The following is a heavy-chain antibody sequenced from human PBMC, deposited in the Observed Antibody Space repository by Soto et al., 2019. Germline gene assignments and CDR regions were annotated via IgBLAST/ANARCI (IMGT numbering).Heavy chain of an antibody. V-gene: IGHV3-53*01. D-gene: IGHD3-22*01. Sequence: GGSLRLSCAASGFTVSSNYMSWVRQAPGKGLEWFSVIYSGGSTYYADSVKGRFTISRDNSKNTLYLQMNSLRAEDTAVYYCARVWGDYYYDSSGYYQYYYYYGMDVWGQGTTVTVSS. CDR1: GFTVSSNY. J-gene: IGHJ6*02. CDR3: ARVWGDYYYDSSGYYQYYYYYGMDV. CDR2: IYSGGST.